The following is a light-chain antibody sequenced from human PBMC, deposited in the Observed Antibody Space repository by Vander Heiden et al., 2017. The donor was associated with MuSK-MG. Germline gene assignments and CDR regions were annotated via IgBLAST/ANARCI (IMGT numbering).Light chain of an antibody. CDR1: QSISSW. J-gene: IGKJ1*01. CDR3: HHYNSYSWT. V-gene: IGKV1-5*03. Sequence: DIQMIQSPSTLSASVGDRVTITCRASQSISSWLAWYQQKPGKAPKLLIYKASSLESGVPSSFSGSGSGTEFTLTISSLQPDDFATYYCHHYNSYSWTFGQGTKVDIK. CDR2: KAS.